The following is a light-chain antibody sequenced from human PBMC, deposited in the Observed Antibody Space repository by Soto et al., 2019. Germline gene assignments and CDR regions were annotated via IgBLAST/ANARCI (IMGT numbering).Light chain of an antibody. CDR3: QQRSNWSIT. CDR2: SAS. Sequence: IRMTQSPSSLSASLGDRVTITCQASRGISSYLAWYQQKPGKAPKLLVYSASTLQSGVPSRFSGSGSGTDFTLTISSLEPEDFAVYYCQQRSNWSITFGQGTRLEIK. CDR1: RGISSY. V-gene: IGKV1-9*01. J-gene: IGKJ5*01.